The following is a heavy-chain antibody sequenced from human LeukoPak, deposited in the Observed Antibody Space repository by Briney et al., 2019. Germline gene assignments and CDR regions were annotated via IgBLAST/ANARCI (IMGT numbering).Heavy chain of an antibody. V-gene: IGHV3-23*01. D-gene: IGHD1-26*01. CDR2: ISGGGRT. Sequence: GGSLRLSCAASGLTFAVTDYAFSWVRQAPGRGLEWVSSISGGGRTFYADSMKGRSTISRDNSKITLSLQMSSLRAEDTAIYYCAAHRYSGTYPYWFDFWGQGALVTVSS. CDR1: GLTFAVTDYA. J-gene: IGHJ4*02. CDR3: AAHRYSGTYPYWFDF.